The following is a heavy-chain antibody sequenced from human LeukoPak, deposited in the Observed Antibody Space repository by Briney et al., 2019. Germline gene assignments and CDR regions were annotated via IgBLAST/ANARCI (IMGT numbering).Heavy chain of an antibody. CDR1: GGSISSGGYY. D-gene: IGHD6-6*01. J-gene: IGHJ4*02. CDR2: IYYSGST. CDR3: ARTDSSSLLDY. V-gene: IGHV4-31*03. Sequence: SETLPLTCTVSGGSISSGGYYWSWIRQHPGKGLEWIGYIYYSGSTYYNPSLKSRVTISVDTSKNQFSLKLSSVTAADTAVYYCARTDSSSLLDYWGQGTLVTVSS.